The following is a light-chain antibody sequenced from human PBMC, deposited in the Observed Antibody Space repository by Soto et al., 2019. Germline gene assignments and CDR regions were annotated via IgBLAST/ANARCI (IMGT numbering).Light chain of an antibody. J-gene: IGLJ1*01. Sequence: QSALTQPASVSGSPGQSITISCTGTSSDVGGYNYVSWYQQHPGKAPKLMIYEVTNRPSGVSNRFSGSKSGNTASLTISGLQAEDEADYSCSSYTSSSTYVFGIGTKVTVL. CDR3: SSYTSSSTYV. V-gene: IGLV2-14*01. CDR1: SSDVGGYNY. CDR2: EVT.